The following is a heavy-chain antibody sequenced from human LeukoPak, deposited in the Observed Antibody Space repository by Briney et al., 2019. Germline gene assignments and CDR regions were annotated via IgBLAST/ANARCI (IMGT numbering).Heavy chain of an antibody. J-gene: IGHJ4*02. CDR3: ARTVITMVRGVIIIREFDY. CDR2: INPTGGST. V-gene: IGHV1-46*01. D-gene: IGHD3-10*01. CDR1: GYTFTSYY. Sequence: ASVKVSCKASGYTFTSYYMHWVRQAPGQGLEWMGLINPTGGSTGYAQKFQGRVTMARDMSTSTDYMELSRLRSEDTAIYYCARTVITMVRGVIIIREFDYWGQGTLVTVSS.